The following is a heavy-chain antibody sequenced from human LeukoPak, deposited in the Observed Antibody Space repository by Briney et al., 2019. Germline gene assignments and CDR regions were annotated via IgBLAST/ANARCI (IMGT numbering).Heavy chain of an antibody. J-gene: IGHJ4*02. D-gene: IGHD6-19*01. CDR2: IIPIFGTA. Sequence: ASVKVSCKASGGTFSSYAISWVRQAPGQGLEWMGGIIPIFGTANYAQKFQGRVTITTDESTSTAYMELSSLRSEDTAVYYCAGNSEIAVAGTWGFDYWAREPWSPSPQ. V-gene: IGHV1-69*05. CDR3: AGNSEIAVAGTWGFDY. CDR1: GGTFSSYA.